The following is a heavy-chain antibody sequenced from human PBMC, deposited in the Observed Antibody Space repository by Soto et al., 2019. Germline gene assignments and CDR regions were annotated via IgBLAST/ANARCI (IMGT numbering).Heavy chain of an antibody. V-gene: IGHV4-31*03. CDR1: GGSISSGGYY. Sequence: SETLSLTCTVSGGSISSGGYYWSWIRQHPGKGLEWIGYIYYSGSTYYNPSLKSRVTISVDTSKNQFSLKLSSVTAADTAVFYCARQFAGHSYGYGYFDYWGQGTLVTVSS. J-gene: IGHJ4*02. CDR2: IYYSGST. D-gene: IGHD5-18*01. CDR3: ARQFAGHSYGYGYFDY.